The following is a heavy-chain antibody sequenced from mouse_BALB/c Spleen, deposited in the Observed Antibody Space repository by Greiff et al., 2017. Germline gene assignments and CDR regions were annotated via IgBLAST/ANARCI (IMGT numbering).Heavy chain of an antibody. CDR1: GYTFTSFT. CDR2: INPSSGYT. J-gene: IGHJ2*01. V-gene: IGHV1-4*01. CDR3: VTYCSYGEDFDY. D-gene: IGHD1-1*01. Sequence: VQLQQSGAELARPGASVKMSCKASGYTFTSFTMHWVKQRPGQGLEWVGYINPSSGYTNYNQKFKDKATLTADKSPSTAYMQLNSLTYEDSAVYYSVTYCSYGEDFDYWGQGTTVTVSS.